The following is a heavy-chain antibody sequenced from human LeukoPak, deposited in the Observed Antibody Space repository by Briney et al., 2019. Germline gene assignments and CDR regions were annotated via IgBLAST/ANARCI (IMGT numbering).Heavy chain of an antibody. CDR3: AGSVVPTYWYFDL. D-gene: IGHD4-23*01. CDR2: VYTDGTTT. V-gene: IGHV3-74*01. Sequence: GGSLRLSCAASGFILSSPWMHWVRQVPGKGLVWVSRVYTDGTTTDFADSVKGRFTVSRYNAKNTLYLQMDSLRAEDTAMYYCAGSVVPTYWYFDLWGRGPLVTVSS. CDR1: GFILSSPW. J-gene: IGHJ2*01.